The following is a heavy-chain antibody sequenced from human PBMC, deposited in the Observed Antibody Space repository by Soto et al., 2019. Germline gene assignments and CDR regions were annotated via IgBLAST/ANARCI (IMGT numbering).Heavy chain of an antibody. D-gene: IGHD3-3*01. CDR2: ISAYNGNT. CDR3: ARGTFGVVVEISWLAP. CDR1: RYTFTCNS. V-gene: IGHV1-18*01. J-gene: IGHJ5*02. Sequence: GASVKVSSKDSRYTFTCNSICWVQQAPGQGLEWMGWISAYNGNTNYAQKLQGRVTMTTDTSTSTAYMELRSLRSDDTAVYYCARGTFGVVVEISWLAPWGQGTLVTVSS.